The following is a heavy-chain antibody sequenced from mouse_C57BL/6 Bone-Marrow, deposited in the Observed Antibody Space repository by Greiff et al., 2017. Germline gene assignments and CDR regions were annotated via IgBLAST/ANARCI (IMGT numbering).Heavy chain of an antibody. CDR1: GYSITSGYY. Sequence: EVKLMESGPGLVKPSQSLSLTCSVTGYSITSGYYWNWIRQFPGNKLEWMGYISYDGSNNYNPSLKNRISITRDTSKNQFFLKLNSVTTEDTATYYCAVTVVADYYAMDYWGQGTSVTVSS. J-gene: IGHJ4*01. V-gene: IGHV3-6*01. CDR2: ISYDGSN. D-gene: IGHD1-1*01. CDR3: AVTVVADYYAMDY.